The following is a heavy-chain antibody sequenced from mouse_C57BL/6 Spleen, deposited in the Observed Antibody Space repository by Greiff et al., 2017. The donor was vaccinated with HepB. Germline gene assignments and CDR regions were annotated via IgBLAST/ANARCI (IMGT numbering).Heavy chain of an antibody. D-gene: IGHD2-1*01. Sequence: VQLQQSGAELVKPGASVKISYKASGYAFSSYWMNWVKQRPGKGLEWIGQIYPGDGDTNYNGKFKGKATLTADKSSSTAYMQLSSLTSEDSAVYFCARRDGKGGAMDYWGQGTSVTVSS. CDR1: GYAFSSYW. J-gene: IGHJ4*01. CDR2: IYPGDGDT. V-gene: IGHV1-80*01. CDR3: ARRDGKGGAMDY.